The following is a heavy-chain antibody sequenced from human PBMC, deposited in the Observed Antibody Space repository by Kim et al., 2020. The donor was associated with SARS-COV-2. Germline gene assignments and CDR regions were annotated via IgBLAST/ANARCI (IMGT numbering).Heavy chain of an antibody. Sequence: SETLSLSCAVSGASIDAYYWSWVRQPPGKGLEWIGHISYSGSTRYNPSLTSRATMSVDPSKTPFSLKLTFVTTADTAVYYCARDRGLWNGYYYGMDVWGRGPTVTVSS. D-gene: IGHD1-1*01. CDR1: GASIDAYY. CDR3: ARDRGLWNGYYYGMDV. J-gene: IGHJ6*02. V-gene: IGHV4-59*13. CDR2: ISYSGST.